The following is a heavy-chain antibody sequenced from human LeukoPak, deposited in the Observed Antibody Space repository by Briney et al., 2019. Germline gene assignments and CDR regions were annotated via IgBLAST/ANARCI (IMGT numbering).Heavy chain of an antibody. CDR2: IRSKAYGGTT. CDR1: GFTFGDYA. D-gene: IGHD3-10*01. Sequence: PGGSLRLSCPASGFTFGDYAMSWVRQAPGKGLEWVGFIRSKAYGGTTEYAASVKGRFTISRDDSKSIAYLQMNSLRTEDTAVYYCTTVREDSALDYWGQGTLVTVSS. CDR3: TTVREDSALDY. V-gene: IGHV3-49*04. J-gene: IGHJ4*02.